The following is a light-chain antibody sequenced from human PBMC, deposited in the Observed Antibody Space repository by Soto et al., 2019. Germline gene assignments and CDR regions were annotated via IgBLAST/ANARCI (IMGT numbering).Light chain of an antibody. CDR1: QSVKSN. CDR2: GTS. CDR3: QQYNPWWT. Sequence: EILMTQSPATLSVSPGDGATLSCRASQSVKSNLAWYQQKAGQAPRLLIYGTSTRATGIPARFSGSGSRTEFTLTISSLQSEDYAVYYCQQYNPWWTFGQGTKVDIK. V-gene: IGKV3-15*01. J-gene: IGKJ1*01.